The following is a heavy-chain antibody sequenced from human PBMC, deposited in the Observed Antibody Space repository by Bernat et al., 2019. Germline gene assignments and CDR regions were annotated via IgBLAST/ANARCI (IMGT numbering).Heavy chain of an antibody. Sequence: VQLLESGGGLVQPGGSLRLSCAASEFTFSNYAMSWVRQAPGKGLEWVAIVSFDGTTTFHADSVKGRFTISRDNSKKTLFLQMNSLRIEDTAVYYCAKEGVAVYSGWYFNLWGRGALVTVSS. CDR1: EFTFSNYA. CDR2: VSFDGTTT. V-gene: IGHV3-30*18. D-gene: IGHD2-21*01. J-gene: IGHJ2*01. CDR3: AKEGVAVYSGWYFNL.